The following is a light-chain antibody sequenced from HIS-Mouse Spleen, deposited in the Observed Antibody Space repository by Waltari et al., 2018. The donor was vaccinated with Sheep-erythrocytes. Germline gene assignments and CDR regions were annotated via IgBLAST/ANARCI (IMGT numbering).Light chain of an antibody. CDR1: SSDVGSYNL. V-gene: IGLV2-23*01. J-gene: IGLJ3*02. CDR3: CSYAGSSTWV. CDR2: EGS. Sequence: QSALTQPASVSGSPGQSITISCTGTSSDVGSYNLVSWYQQHPGKAPKRMIHEGSKRPSGVSKRFSGSKSGNTASLTISGLQAEDEADYYCCSYAGSSTWVFGGGTKLTVL.